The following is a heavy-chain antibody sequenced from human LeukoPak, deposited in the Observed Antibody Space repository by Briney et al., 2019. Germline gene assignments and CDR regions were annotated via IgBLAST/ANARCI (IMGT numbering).Heavy chain of an antibody. CDR2: INHSGST. Sequence: SETLSLTCAAYGGSFSGYYWSWIRQPPGKGLEWIGEINHSGSTNYNPSLKSRVTISVDTSKNQFSLKLSSVTAADTAVYYCAEDSGSWGQGTLVTVSS. D-gene: IGHD3-22*01. CDR1: GGSFSGYY. CDR3: AEDSGS. J-gene: IGHJ5*02. V-gene: IGHV4-34*01.